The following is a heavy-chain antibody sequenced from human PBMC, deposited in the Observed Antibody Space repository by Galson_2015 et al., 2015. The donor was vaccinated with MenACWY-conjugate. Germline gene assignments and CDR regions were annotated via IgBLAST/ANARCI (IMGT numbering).Heavy chain of an antibody. CDR1: GFTFNNYW. V-gene: IGHV3-74*01. J-gene: IGHJ4*02. CDR3: ARDNNWSFYS. Sequence: SLRLSCAASGFTFNNYWMHWVRQPPGKGLEWISYIKADGSFSNHADSVKGRFTISTDNAKNMVYLQMDGLGDEDTAVYFCARDNNWSFYSWGQGTLVTVSS. D-gene: IGHD1-1*01. CDR2: IKADGSFS.